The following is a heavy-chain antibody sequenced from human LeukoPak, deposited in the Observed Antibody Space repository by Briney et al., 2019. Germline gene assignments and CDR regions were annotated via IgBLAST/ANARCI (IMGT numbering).Heavy chain of an antibody. CDR3: DIVVAASLGGGRDY. J-gene: IGHJ4*02. CDR2: ISGSGGSP. CDR1: GLTFSGYA. V-gene: IGHV3-23*01. Sequence: GGSLRLSCAASGLTFSGYAMSSVRQAPGKGLEWVSAISGSGGSPYYADSVKGRFTISRDNSKNTLYLQMNSLRAEDTAVYYCDIVVAASLGGGRDYWGQGTLVTVSS. D-gene: IGHD2-15*01.